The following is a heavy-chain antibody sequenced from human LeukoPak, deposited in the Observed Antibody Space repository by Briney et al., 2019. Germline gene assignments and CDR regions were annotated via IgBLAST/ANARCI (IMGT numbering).Heavy chain of an antibody. CDR2: INPNSGGT. Sequence: VASVKVSCKASGYTFTGYYMHWVRQAPGQGLEWMGWINPNSGGTNYAQKFQGRVTMTRDTSISTAYMELSRLRSEDTAVYYCARDRYSSSWYVLDAFDIWGQGTMVTVSS. CDR1: GYTFTGYY. CDR3: ARDRYSSSWYVLDAFDI. V-gene: IGHV1-2*02. J-gene: IGHJ3*02. D-gene: IGHD6-13*01.